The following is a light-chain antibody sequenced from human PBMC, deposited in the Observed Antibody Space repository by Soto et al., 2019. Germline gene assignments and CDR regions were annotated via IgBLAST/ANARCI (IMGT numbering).Light chain of an antibody. V-gene: IGLV3-9*01. J-gene: IGLJ2*01. CDR3: QVWDSGTVV. CDR1: NIGNKN. CDR2: RDF. Sequence: SYELTQPLSVSVALGQTARITCGGNNIGNKNVHWYQQTPGQAPVLVIYRDFNRPSGIPERFPGSNSVNTATLTISRAQAGDGADYYCQVWDSGTVVFGGGSKLTVL.